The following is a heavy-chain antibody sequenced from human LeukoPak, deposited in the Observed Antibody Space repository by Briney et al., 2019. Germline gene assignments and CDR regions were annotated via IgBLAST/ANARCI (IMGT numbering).Heavy chain of an antibody. CDR2: TYYRSKWCN. CDR3: ARGLYSYGYAY. J-gene: IGHJ4*02. D-gene: IGHD5-18*01. Sequence: SQTLSLTCAISGDSVSSNRATWNWLRQSPSRGLEWLGRTYYRSKWCNDYAVSVKSRITIDPDTSKNQFSLQLNSVTPEDTAVYYCARGLYSYGYAYWGQGTLVTVSS. V-gene: IGHV6-1*01. CDR1: GDSVSSNRAT.